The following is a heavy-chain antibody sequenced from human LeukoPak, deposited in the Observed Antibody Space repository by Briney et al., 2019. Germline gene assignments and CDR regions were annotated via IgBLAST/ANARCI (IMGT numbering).Heavy chain of an antibody. CDR2: IYYSGST. V-gene: IGHV4-39*01. CDR3: ARNSRVTMVRGVPKRGWFDP. CDR1: GGSISSSSYY. Sequence: PSETLSLTCTVSGGSISSSSYYWGWIRQPPGKGLEGIGSIYYSGSTYYNPSLKSRVTISVDTSKNQFSLKLSSVTAADTAVYYCARNSRVTMVRGVPKRGWFDPWGQGTLVTVSS. J-gene: IGHJ5*02. D-gene: IGHD3-10*01.